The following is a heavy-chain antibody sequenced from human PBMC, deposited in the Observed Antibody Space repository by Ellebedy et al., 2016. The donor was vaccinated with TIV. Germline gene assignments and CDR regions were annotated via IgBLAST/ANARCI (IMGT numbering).Heavy chain of an antibody. CDR2: ISDDGNNK. CDR3: ARDRAITGKTSWCFDY. V-gene: IGHV3-30*03. CDR1: GFTFSNYG. J-gene: IGHJ4*02. D-gene: IGHD1/OR15-1a*01. Sequence: PGGSLRLSCAASGFTFSNYGIHWVRQAPGKGLEWVTVISDDGNNKYYADSVKGRFTISRDNSKNTVYLQMNSLRAEDAAVYYCARDRAITGKTSWCFDYWGQGTLVTVSS.